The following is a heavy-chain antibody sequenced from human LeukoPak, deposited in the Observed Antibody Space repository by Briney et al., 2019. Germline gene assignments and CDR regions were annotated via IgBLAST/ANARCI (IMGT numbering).Heavy chain of an antibody. CDR1: GGSFSGYY. CDR2: INHSGST. J-gene: IGHJ4*02. CDR3: ARGLVFDSSGYYFDY. V-gene: IGHV4-34*01. Sequence: SETLSLTCAVYGGSFSGYYWSWIRQPPGKGLEWIGEINHSGSTNYNPSLKSRVTISVDTSKNQFSLTLSSVTAADTAVYYCARGLVFDSSGYYFDYWGQGTLVTVSS. D-gene: IGHD3-22*01.